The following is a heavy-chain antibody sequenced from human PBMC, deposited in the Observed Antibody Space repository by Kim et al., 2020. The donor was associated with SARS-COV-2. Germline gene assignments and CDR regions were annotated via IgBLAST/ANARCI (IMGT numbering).Heavy chain of an antibody. J-gene: IGHJ4*02. CDR3: AKDLRGYSGYDAAPIDY. Sequence: VKGRFTISRDNSKNTLYLQMNSLRAEDTAVYYCAKDLRGYSGYDAAPIDYWGQGTLVTVSS. D-gene: IGHD5-12*01. V-gene: IGHV3-33*06.